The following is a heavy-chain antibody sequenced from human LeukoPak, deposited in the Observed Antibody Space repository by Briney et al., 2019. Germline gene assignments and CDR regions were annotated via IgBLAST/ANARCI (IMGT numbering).Heavy chain of an antibody. CDR1: GFIFSENY. D-gene: IGHD6-19*01. Sequence: TGGSLTLSCAASGFIFSENYMSWVRQAPGKGLEWVSTVYSGGLTFYADPVKGRFTISRDNSKNTLYLQMSSLRAEDTAVYYCVRDRWPGLGDFWGQGTTVTVSS. J-gene: IGHJ6*02. V-gene: IGHV3-66*01. CDR2: VYSGGLT. CDR3: VRDRWPGLGDF.